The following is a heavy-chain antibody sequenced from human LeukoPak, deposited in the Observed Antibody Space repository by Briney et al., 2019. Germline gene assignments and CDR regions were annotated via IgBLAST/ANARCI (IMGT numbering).Heavy chain of an antibody. J-gene: IGHJ6*02. Sequence: SETLSLTCTVSSGSISSYYWSWIRQPAGKGLEWIGRIYTSGSTNYNPSLKSRVTMSVDTSKNQFSLKLSSVTAADTAVYYCARTGSNSLYYYGMDVWGQGTTVTVSS. CDR3: ARTGSNSLYYYGMDV. D-gene: IGHD1-26*01. V-gene: IGHV4-4*07. CDR1: SGSISSYY. CDR2: IYTSGST.